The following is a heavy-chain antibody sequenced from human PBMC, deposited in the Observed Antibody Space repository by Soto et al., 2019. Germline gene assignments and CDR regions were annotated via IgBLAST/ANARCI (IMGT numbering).Heavy chain of an antibody. CDR3: AKGTEDDIWTGYPPGNY. CDR2: ISGSGGST. V-gene: IGHV3-23*01. J-gene: IGHJ4*02. D-gene: IGHD3-9*01. CDR1: GFTFSSYA. Sequence: EVQLLESGGGLVQPGGSLRLSCAASGFTFSSYAMSWVRQAPGKGLEWVSAISGSGGSTYYADSVKGRFTISRDNSKNTLALQMTSLRAEDTAVYYCAKGTEDDIWTGYPPGNYWGQGTLVTVSS.